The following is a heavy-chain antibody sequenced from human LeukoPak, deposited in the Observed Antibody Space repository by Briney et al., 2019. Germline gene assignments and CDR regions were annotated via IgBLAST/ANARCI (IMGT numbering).Heavy chain of an antibody. CDR2: IYYSGST. CDR1: GGSLNNYY. J-gene: IGHJ4*02. CDR3: AREKALIDHYDFTGYDWEY. D-gene: IGHD3-22*01. V-gene: IGHV4-59*01. Sequence: SETLSLTCTVSGGSLNNYYWSWIRQTPGEGREWIGYIYYSGSTNYNPSLQGRVIISVDTSKNQFSLKMTSVTAADTALYYCAREKALIDHYDFTGYDWEYWGQGSLVIVSS.